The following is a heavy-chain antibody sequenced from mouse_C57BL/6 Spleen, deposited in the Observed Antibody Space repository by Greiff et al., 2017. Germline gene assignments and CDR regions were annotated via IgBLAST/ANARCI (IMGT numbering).Heavy chain of an antibody. D-gene: IGHD3-2*02. CDR1: GYTFTEYS. CDR3: AGHEEDSSGPDY. V-gene: IGHV1-62-2*01. J-gene: IGHJ2*01. Sequence: VQLQQSGAELVKPGASVKLSCKASGYTFTEYSIHWVKQRSGQGLEWIGWVYPGSGSIKYNEKFKDKATLTADKSSSTVYMELSRLTSEDSAVYFCAGHEEDSSGPDYWGQGTTLTVSS. CDR2: VYPGSGSI.